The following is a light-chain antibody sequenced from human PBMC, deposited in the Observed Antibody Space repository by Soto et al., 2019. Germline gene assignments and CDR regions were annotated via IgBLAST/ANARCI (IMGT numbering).Light chain of an antibody. CDR1: QSISSW. Sequence: DIQMTQSPSTLSASVGDRVTITCRASQSISSWLAWYQQKPGKAPKLLIYKASSLESGVPSRFSGSGSGTEFTLISSSLQADDFATYYCQQYNSYWTFGQGTKVEIK. CDR3: QQYNSYWT. V-gene: IGKV1-5*03. J-gene: IGKJ1*01. CDR2: KAS.